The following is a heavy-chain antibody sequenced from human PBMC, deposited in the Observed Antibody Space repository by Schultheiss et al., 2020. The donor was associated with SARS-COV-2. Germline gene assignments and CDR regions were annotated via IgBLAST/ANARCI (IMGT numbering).Heavy chain of an antibody. Sequence: GGSLRLSCAASGFTFSSYAMSWVCQAPGKGLEWVSAISGSGGSTYYADSVKGRFTISRDNSKNTLYLQMNSLRAEDTAVYYCAKDLRVATIGPLAEVGYWGQGTLVTVSS. CDR2: ISGSGGST. CDR3: AKDLRVATIGPLAEVGY. J-gene: IGHJ4*02. V-gene: IGHV3-23*01. CDR1: GFTFSSYA. D-gene: IGHD5-12*01.